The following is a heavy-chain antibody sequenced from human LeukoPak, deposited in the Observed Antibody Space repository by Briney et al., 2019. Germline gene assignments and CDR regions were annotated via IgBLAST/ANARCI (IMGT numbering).Heavy chain of an antibody. CDR1: GFTFRTYW. D-gene: IGHD3-22*01. J-gene: IGHJ4*02. V-gene: IGHV3-7*01. CDR2: IKEDGSEK. CDR3: ARDSSGYQ. Sequence: PGGSLRLSCAASGFTFRTYWMRWVRQAPGKGLEWVANIKEDGSEKYYGDSVKGRFTISRDNAKNSLYLEMNSLRVEDTAMYYCARDSSGYQWGQGTLVTVSS.